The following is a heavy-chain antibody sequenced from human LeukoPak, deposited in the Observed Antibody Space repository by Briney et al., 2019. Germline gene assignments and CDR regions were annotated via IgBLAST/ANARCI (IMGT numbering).Heavy chain of an antibody. J-gene: IGHJ3*02. V-gene: IGHV4-59*01. CDR1: GGSISSYY. CDR2: IFYSGTT. Sequence: MPSETLSLTCTVSGGSISSYYWSWIRQPPGKGLEWIGFIFYSGTTNYNPSLKSRVTISVDTSKNQFSLKLSSVTAADTAVYYCAADYDTAFDIWGQGTMVTVSS. CDR3: AADYDTAFDI. D-gene: IGHD3-22*01.